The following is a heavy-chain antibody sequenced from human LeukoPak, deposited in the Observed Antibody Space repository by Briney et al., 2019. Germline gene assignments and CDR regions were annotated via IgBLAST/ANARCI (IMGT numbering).Heavy chain of an antibody. CDR2: IKGDGSVI. CDR3: AREGLPYSGDH. D-gene: IGHD4-11*01. V-gene: IGHV3-7*01. Sequence: GGSLRLSCAASGFSFSTYWMRWARQTPGKGLEWVDNIKGDGSVINYVDSVKGRFTISRDNAKNSLSLQMNSLTADDTGVYYCAREGLPYSGDHWGQGTLVTVSS. CDR1: GFSFSTYW. J-gene: IGHJ4*02.